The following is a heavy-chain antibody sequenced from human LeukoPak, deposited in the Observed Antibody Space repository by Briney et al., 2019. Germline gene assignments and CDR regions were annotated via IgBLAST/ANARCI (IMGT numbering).Heavy chain of an antibody. CDR1: GYTFTSYY. CDR3: ARYANYYGSGSYYSFDY. J-gene: IGHJ4*02. Sequence: ASVKVSCKASGYTFTSYYMHWVRQAPGQGLEWMGIINPSGGSTSYAQKFQGRVTMTRDTSTSTVYMELSSLRSEDTAVYYCARYANYYGSGSYYSFDYWGQGTLVTVSS. CDR2: INPSGGST. D-gene: IGHD3-10*01. V-gene: IGHV1-46*01.